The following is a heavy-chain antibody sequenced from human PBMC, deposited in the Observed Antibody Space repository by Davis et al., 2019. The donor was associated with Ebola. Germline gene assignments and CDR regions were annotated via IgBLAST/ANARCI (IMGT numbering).Heavy chain of an antibody. Sequence: PGGSLRLSCAASGFTFSDYYMSWIRQAPGKGLEWVSYISRSGSTIYYADSVKGRFTISRDNAKNSLYLQMNSLRLEDTAVYHCAKDGPVPNYYHSSGYSLAIDHWGQGTLVTVSS. V-gene: IGHV3-11*04. J-gene: IGHJ4*02. CDR3: AKDGPVPNYYHSSGYSLAIDH. CDR1: GFTFSDYY. CDR2: ISRSGSTI. D-gene: IGHD3-22*01.